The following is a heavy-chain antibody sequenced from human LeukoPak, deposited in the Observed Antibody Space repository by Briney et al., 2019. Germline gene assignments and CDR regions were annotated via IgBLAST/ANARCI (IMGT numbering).Heavy chain of an antibody. CDR1: GGSISSGDYY. D-gene: IGHD6-13*01. CDR2: IYYSGST. Sequence: PSQTLSLTCTVSGGSISSGDYYWSWIRQPPGKGLEWIGYIYYSGSTYYNPSLKSRVTISVDTSKNQFSLKLSSVTAADTAVYYCARERQQLVNPQIDYWGQGTLVTVSS. V-gene: IGHV4-30-4*01. CDR3: ARERQQLVNPQIDY. J-gene: IGHJ4*02.